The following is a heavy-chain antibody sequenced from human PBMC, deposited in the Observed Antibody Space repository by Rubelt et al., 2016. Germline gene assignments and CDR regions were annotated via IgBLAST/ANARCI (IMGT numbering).Heavy chain of an antibody. V-gene: IGHV3-13*04. Sequence: VQLVESGGGVVQPGRSLRLSCAASGFTFSSYGMHWVRQATGQGLEWVAAIGAGADTYYPESVKGRFTISRDNARNSVFLQMNDLRAEDTAVYYCARDQNWNSFDPWGQGTLVTVSS. CDR3: ARDQNWNSFDP. CDR2: IGAGADT. CDR1: GFTFSSYG. D-gene: IGHD1-7*01. J-gene: IGHJ5*02.